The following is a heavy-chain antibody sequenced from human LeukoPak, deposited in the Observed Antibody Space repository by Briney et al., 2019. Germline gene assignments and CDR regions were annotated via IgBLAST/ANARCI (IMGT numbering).Heavy chain of an antibody. J-gene: IGHJ4*02. D-gene: IGHD2-8*01. Sequence: ASVKVSCKASGGTFSSYTISWVQQAPGQGLEWMGRIIPILGIANYAQKFQGRVTITADKSTSTAYMELSSLRSEDTAVYYCASEMVYAADYWGQGTLVTVSS. V-gene: IGHV1-69*02. CDR2: IIPILGIA. CDR1: GGTFSSYT. CDR3: ASEMVYAADY.